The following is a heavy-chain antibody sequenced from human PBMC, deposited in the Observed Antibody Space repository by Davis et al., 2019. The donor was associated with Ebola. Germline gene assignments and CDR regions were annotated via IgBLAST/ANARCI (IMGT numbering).Heavy chain of an antibody. CDR2: IKQDGSEK. D-gene: IGHD2/OR15-2a*01. CDR1: GFTFSSYE. Sequence: GESLKISCAASGFTFSSYEMNWVRQAPGKGLEWVANIKQDGSEKYYVDSVKGRFTISRDNFKNTLYLQMNSLRAEDTAVYYCARAVIGFPPDYWGQGTLVTVSS. V-gene: IGHV3-7*01. CDR3: ARAVIGFPPDY. J-gene: IGHJ4*02.